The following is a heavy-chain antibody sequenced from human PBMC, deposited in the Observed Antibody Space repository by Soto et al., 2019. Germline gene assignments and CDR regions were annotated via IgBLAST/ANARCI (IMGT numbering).Heavy chain of an antibody. CDR2: IYSTGSK. Sequence: EVQLVETGGGLFRPGGPRRLSCAASGFSASSNSMTGVGQAPGKGREWVSVIYSTGSKYYADSVKGRFIISRDNSKNTLYLEMNSLRAEDTAVYYCARSVVVVIRTFNWYFDLWGRGTLVTVSS. CDR3: ARSVVVVIRTFNWYFDL. CDR1: GFSASSNS. D-gene: IGHD3-22*01. V-gene: IGHV3-53*02. J-gene: IGHJ2*01.